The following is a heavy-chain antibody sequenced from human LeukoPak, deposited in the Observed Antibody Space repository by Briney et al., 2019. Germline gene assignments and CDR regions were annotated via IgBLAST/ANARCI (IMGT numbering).Heavy chain of an antibody. D-gene: IGHD5-12*01. J-gene: IGHJ4*02. CDR3: AKDTPRQLVPIVAMIGPSDY. CDR1: GFTFSSYA. Sequence: GGSLRLSCAASGFTFSSYAMSWVRQAPGKGLEWVSAISGSGGSTYYADSVKGRFTISRDNSKNTLYLQMNSLRAEDTAVYYCAKDTPRQLVPIVAMIGPSDYWGQGTLVTVSS. V-gene: IGHV3-23*01. CDR2: ISGSGGST.